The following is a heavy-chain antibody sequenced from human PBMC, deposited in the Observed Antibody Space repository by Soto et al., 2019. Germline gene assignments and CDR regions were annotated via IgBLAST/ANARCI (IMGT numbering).Heavy chain of an antibody. Sequence: PGGSLRLSCTASGINFEKCSFNWVRQPPGKGPEWLASISPASTYIRYADSVKGRFTISRDNARNSLSLQMMSLRADDTAMYYCAADTGDIEVVPATTWGQGTLVTVSS. CDR2: ISPASTYI. J-gene: IGHJ4*02. CDR1: GINFEKCS. V-gene: IGHV3-21*04. D-gene: IGHD2-15*01. CDR3: AADTGDIEVVPATT.